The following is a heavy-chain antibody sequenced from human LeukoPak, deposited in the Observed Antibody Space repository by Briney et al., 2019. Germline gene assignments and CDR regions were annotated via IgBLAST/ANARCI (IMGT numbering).Heavy chain of an antibody. CDR1: GFTFRNYG. CDR2: IYSGGST. V-gene: IGHV3-66*01. CDR3: AKVAEVGATGYYYYMDV. D-gene: IGHD1-26*01. Sequence: GGSLRLSCAASGFTFRNYGMSWVRQAPGKGLEWVSVIYSGGSTYYADSVKGRFTISRDNSKNTLYLQMSSLRAEDTAVYYCAKVAEVGATGYYYYMDVWGKGTTVTISS. J-gene: IGHJ6*03.